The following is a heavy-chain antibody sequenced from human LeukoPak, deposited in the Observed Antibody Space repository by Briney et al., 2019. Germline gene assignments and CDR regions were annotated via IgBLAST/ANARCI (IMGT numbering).Heavy chain of an antibody. D-gene: IGHD4/OR15-4a*01. Sequence: GGSLRLSCAASGFTFSDSGMHWVRQAPGKGLEWVAFIRFDGSNKYSADSVKGRFTISRDNSKNTLYLQMNSLRAEDTAVYYCARRAGAYSHPYDYWGQGTLVTVSS. CDR3: ARRAGAYSHPYDY. CDR2: IRFDGSNK. V-gene: IGHV3-30*02. J-gene: IGHJ4*02. CDR1: GFTFSDSG.